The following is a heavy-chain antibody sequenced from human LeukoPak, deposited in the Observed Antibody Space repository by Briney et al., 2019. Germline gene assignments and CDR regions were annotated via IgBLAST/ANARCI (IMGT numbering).Heavy chain of an antibody. D-gene: IGHD2-8*01. CDR2: IKQDGSEK. CDR1: GFTFINYW. V-gene: IGHV3-7*03. J-gene: IGHJ3*02. Sequence: GGSLRLSCAASGFTFINYWMSWVRQAPGKGLEWVANIKQDGSEKYYVDSVKGRFTISRDNAKNSLSVHMNSLRAEDTAVYYCARVRGDSRGNGFYIRGQGTMVSVS. CDR3: ARVRGDSRGNGFYI.